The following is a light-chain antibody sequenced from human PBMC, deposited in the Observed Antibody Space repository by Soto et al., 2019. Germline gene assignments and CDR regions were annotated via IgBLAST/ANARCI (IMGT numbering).Light chain of an antibody. CDR2: DVD. CDR3: CSYAVYQRVI. CDR1: SSDVGGYNS. Sequence: QSALTQPASVSGSPGQSITISCTGTSSDVGGYNSVSWYQQHPGKAPRLMIYDVDNRPSGVPDRFSGSKSGNTASLSISGLQAEDEADYYCCSYAVYQRVIFGGGTQLTVL. J-gene: IGLJ2*01. V-gene: IGLV2-14*03.